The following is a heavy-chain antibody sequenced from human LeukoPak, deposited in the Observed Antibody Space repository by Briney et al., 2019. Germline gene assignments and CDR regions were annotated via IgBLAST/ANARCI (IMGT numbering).Heavy chain of an antibody. Sequence: ASVKVSCKASGGTFSSYAISWVRQAPGQGLEWMGWINSYYGNTNYAQNLQGRVAMTTDASTNTVYMELRSLTSDDTAVYYCARDRPMFDYWGQGTLVTVSS. V-gene: IGHV1-18*01. CDR2: INSYYGNT. CDR1: GGTFSSYA. J-gene: IGHJ4*02. CDR3: ARDRPMFDY.